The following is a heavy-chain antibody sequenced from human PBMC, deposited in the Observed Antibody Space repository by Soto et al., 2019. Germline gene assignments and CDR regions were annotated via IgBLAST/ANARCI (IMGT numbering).Heavy chain of an antibody. CDR3: ARVSHDYVWGSYRPGLYYFDY. V-gene: IGHV1-69*13. Sequence: GASLKVSCKASGCTFSSYAISWVRQAPGQGLEWMGGIIPIFGTANYAQKFQGRVTITADESTSTAYMELSSLRSEDTAVYYCARVSHDYVWGSYRPGLYYFDYWGQGTLVTVSS. CDR1: GCTFSSYA. J-gene: IGHJ4*02. CDR2: IIPIFGTA. D-gene: IGHD3-16*02.